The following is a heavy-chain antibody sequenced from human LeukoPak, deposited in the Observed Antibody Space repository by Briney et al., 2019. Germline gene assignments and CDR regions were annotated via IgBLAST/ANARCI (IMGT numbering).Heavy chain of an antibody. D-gene: IGHD1-7*01. V-gene: IGHV3-48*04. CDR1: GFTFNNAW. J-gene: IGHJ4*02. CDR2: ISSSGSTI. Sequence: PGGSLRLSCAASGFTFNNAWMNWVRQAPGKGLEWVSYISSSGSTIYHADSVKGRFTISRDNAKNSLYLQMNSLRAEDTAVYYCAKDLGGTAPFDYWGQGTLVTVSS. CDR3: AKDLGGTAPFDY.